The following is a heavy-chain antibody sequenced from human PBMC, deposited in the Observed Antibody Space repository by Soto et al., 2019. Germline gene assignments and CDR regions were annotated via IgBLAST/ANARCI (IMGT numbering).Heavy chain of an antibody. V-gene: IGHV1-69*01. Sequence: QVQLVQSGAEVKKPGSSVKVSCKASGGTFSSYAISWVRQAPGQGLEWMGGIIPIFGTANYTQKFQGRVTITAEESTSTAYMELSSLRSEDTAVYYCARGRYYYGSGSYDIGHYYYYGMDVWGQGTTVTVSS. D-gene: IGHD3-10*01. CDR1: GGTFSSYA. J-gene: IGHJ6*02. CDR2: IIPIFGTA. CDR3: ARGRYYYGSGSYDIGHYYYYGMDV.